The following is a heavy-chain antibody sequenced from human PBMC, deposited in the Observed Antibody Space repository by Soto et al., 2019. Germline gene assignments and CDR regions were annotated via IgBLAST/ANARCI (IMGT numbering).Heavy chain of an antibody. CDR1: VFTFSSYN. CDR2: ISSSGTYI. D-gene: IGHD4-17*01. V-gene: IGHV3-21*01. CDR3: ARDLLTTVTTFGI. J-gene: IGHJ3*02. Sequence: GTLRLSCAASVFTFSSYNLHWVRQCPGKGLEWVSSISSSGTYIYYTDSVKGRFIISRDNANNSLYLQMNSLRAEDTAVYYCARDLLTTVTTFGIWGQGTVVTVSS.